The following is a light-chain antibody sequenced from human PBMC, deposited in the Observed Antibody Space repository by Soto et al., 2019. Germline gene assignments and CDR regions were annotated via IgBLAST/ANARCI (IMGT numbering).Light chain of an antibody. J-gene: IGLJ1*01. Sequence: QSALTQPASVSGSPGQSITISCTGTSSDVGGYNSVSWYQQHPGKAPKLMIYGVSNRPSGISNRFSGSKSGNTASLTISGLQTEDDADYYCSSFISSTTLALCVFGTGTKLTVL. CDR1: SSDVGGYNS. V-gene: IGLV2-14*03. CDR3: SSFISSTTLALCV. CDR2: GVS.